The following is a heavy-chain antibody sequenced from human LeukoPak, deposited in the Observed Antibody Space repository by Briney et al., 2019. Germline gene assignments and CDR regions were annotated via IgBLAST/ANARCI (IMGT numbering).Heavy chain of an antibody. V-gene: IGHV3-23*01. CDR2: ISGSGGST. J-gene: IGHJ4*02. CDR3: AKPLSPRSGFDY. CDR1: GFTFSSYA. Sequence: PGGSLRLSCAASGFTFSSYAMSWVRQGPGKGLEWVSAISGSGGSTYYADSVKGRFTISRDNSKNTLYLQMNSLRAEDTAVYYCAKPLSPRSGFDYWGQGTLVTVSS. D-gene: IGHD2-15*01.